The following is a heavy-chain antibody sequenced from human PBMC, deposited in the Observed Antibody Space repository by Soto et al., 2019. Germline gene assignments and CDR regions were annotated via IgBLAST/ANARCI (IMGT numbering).Heavy chain of an antibody. Sequence: GGSLRLSCAASGFTFSSYGMHWVRQAPGKGLEWVAVIWYDGSNKYYADSVKGRFTISRDNSKNTLYLQMNSLRAEDTAVYYCARGGVLRYFDWFLDYWGQGTLVTVSS. CDR1: GFTFSSYG. J-gene: IGHJ4*02. CDR3: ARGGVLRYFDWFLDY. D-gene: IGHD3-9*01. CDR2: IWYDGSNK. V-gene: IGHV3-33*01.